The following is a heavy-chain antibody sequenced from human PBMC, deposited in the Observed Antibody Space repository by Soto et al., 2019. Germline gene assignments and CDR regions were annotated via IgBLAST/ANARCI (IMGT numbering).Heavy chain of an antibody. V-gene: IGHV4-39*01. CDR3: ASLSPGYGRFDY. J-gene: IGHJ4*02. Sequence: PSETLSLTCTVSRGSISSSSYYRGWIRQPPGKGLEWIGSIYYSGSTYYNPSLKSRVTISVDTSKNQFSLKLSSVTAADTAVYYCASLSPGYGRFDYWGQGTLVTVSS. CDR1: RGSISSSSYY. CDR2: IYYSGST. D-gene: IGHD5-12*01.